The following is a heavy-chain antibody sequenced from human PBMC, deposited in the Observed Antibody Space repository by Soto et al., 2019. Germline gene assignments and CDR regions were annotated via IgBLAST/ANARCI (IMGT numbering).Heavy chain of an antibody. J-gene: IGHJ3*02. CDR3: ARYWNAGTLYDAFDI. CDR2: IIPNYEAA. CDR1: GGSFNNYV. Sequence: QVQLVQSGAEVRKPGSSVKVSCEASGGSFNNYVISWLRQAPGQGLEWMGGIIPNYEAANYAQKFRGRLTITADKATNTAYMELNSLRPEDTATYYCARYWNAGTLYDAFDIWGQGTTVIVS. D-gene: IGHD1-1*01. V-gene: IGHV1-69*06.